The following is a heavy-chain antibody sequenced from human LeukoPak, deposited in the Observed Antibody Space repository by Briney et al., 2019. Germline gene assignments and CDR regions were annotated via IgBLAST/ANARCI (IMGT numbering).Heavy chain of an antibody. Sequence: SETLSLTCAVYGGSFIGYYWSWIRQPPGKGLEWIGEINHSGSTNYNPSLKSRVTISVDTSKNQFSLKLSSVTAADTAVYYCARMPYVWGSYRPRNAFDIWGQGTMVTVSS. J-gene: IGHJ3*02. CDR3: ARMPYVWGSYRPRNAFDI. D-gene: IGHD3-16*02. CDR2: INHSGST. V-gene: IGHV4-34*01. CDR1: GGSFIGYY.